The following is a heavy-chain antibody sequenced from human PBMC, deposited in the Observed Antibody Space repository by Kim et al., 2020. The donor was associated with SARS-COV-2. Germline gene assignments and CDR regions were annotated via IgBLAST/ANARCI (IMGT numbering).Heavy chain of an antibody. Sequence: ASAKVSCKASGYTFTGYYMHWVRQAPGQGLEWMGWINPNSGGTNYAQKFQGWVTMTRDTSISTAYMELSRLRSDDTAVYYCARANRYFDWFNWFDPWGQGTLVTVSS. CDR3: ARANRYFDWFNWFDP. V-gene: IGHV1-2*04. D-gene: IGHD3-9*01. J-gene: IGHJ5*02. CDR1: GYTFTGYY. CDR2: INPNSGGT.